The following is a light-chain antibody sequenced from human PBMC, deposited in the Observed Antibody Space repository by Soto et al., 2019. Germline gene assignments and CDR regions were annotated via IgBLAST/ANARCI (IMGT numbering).Light chain of an antibody. J-gene: IGKJ1*01. V-gene: IGKV4-1*01. CDR2: CAS. CDR1: QSVLYRPINRTY. Sequence: DIVMTQSPDSLAVSLGDRATINCKSSQSVLYRPINRTYLAWYQQKPGQPPKLLFYCASTRESGVPYRFSASGSATDFTISIRTLQSEDVAVYHCQQYFRSPPTFGQGPNVEI. CDR3: QQYFRSPPT.